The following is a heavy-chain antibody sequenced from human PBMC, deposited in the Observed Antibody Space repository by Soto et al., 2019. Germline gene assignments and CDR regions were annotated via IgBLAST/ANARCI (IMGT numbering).Heavy chain of an antibody. V-gene: IGHV4-34*01. CDR1: GGSFSGYY. Sequence: PSETLSLTCAVYGGSFSGYYWSWIRQPPGKGLEWIGEINHSGSTNYNPYLKSRVTISVDTSKNQFSLKMSTVTASDTAVYYCAKFGGPPRSSSWYYYYYYYMDVWGKGTTVTVSS. J-gene: IGHJ6*03. CDR2: INHSGST. D-gene: IGHD6-13*01. CDR3: AKFGGPPRSSSWYYYYYYYMDV.